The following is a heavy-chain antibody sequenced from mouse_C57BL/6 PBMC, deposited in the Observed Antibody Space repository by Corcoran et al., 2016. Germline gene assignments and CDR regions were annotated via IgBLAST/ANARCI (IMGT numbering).Heavy chain of an antibody. CDR1: GYSITSGYY. D-gene: IGHD4-1*01. CDR2: ISYEGSN. J-gene: IGHJ1*03. Sequence: DVQLQESGPGLVKPSQSLSLTCSVTGYSITSGYYWNWIRQFPGNKLEWMGYISYEGSNNYNPSLKNRISITRDTYKNQFFLKLHSVTIEDTATDDWAREDWDGWDFDVWGTGTTVTVSS. CDR3: AREDWDGWDFDV. V-gene: IGHV3-6*01.